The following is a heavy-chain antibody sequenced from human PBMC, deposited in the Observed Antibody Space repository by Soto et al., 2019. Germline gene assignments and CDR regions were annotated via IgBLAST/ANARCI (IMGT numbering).Heavy chain of an antibody. CDR1: GFTFSSYA. Sequence: GGSLRLSCAASGFTFSSYAMSWVRQAPGTGLEWVSAISGSGDTTYYADSVRGRFTISRDNSKNTLYVQMNSLRAEDTAVYYWAKGGGITYYFYGMDVWGQGTTVTVSS. J-gene: IGHJ6*02. D-gene: IGHD1-20*01. V-gene: IGHV3-23*01. CDR3: AKGGGITYYFYGMDV. CDR2: ISGSGDTT.